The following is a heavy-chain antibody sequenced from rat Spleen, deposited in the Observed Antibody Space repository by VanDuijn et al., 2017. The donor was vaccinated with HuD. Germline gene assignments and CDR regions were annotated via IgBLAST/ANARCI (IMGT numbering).Heavy chain of an antibody. Sequence: EVQLVESDGGLVQPGRSLELSCTASGFTFSDYYMAWVRQAPTKGLEWLATISYDGSSTYYRDSVKGRFTISRDNAKNTLYLQMDSLTSGDTATYFFARRGFLSDWYFDFWGPGTMVTVSS. CDR3: ARRGFLSDWYFDF. CDR1: GFTFSDYY. CDR2: ISYDGSST. J-gene: IGHJ1*01. D-gene: IGHD4-4*01. V-gene: IGHV5-29*01.